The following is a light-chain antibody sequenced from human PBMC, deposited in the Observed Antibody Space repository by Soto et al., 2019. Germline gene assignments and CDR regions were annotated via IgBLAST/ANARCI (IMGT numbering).Light chain of an antibody. J-gene: IGKJ4*01. CDR1: QSVSSY. CDR3: QQRSNWLLT. CDR2: DAS. V-gene: IGKV3-11*01. Sequence: EIVMTQSPATLSVSPGGRATLSCRASQSVSSYLAWYQQKPGQAPRLLIYDASNRATGIPARFSGSGSGTDFTLTISSLEPEDFAVYYCQQRSNWLLTFGGGTKVDIK.